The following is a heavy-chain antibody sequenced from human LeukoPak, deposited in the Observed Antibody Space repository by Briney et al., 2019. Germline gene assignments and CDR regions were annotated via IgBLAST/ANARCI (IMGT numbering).Heavy chain of an antibody. CDR3: AKPLEY. CDR1: GFTFSGYT. CDR2: INAGRGST. V-gene: IGHV3-23*01. J-gene: IGHJ4*02. Sequence: GGSLRLSCEASGFTFSGYTINWVRQAPGKGLEWVSTINAGRGSTYYADSVKGRFTISRDNSKNTLYLQMNSLRAEDTAVYYCAKPLEYWGQGTLVTVSS.